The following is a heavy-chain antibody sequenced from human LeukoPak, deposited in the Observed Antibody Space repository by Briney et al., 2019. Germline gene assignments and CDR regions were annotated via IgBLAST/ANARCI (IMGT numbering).Heavy chain of an antibody. CDR2: IYYSGST. CDR3: AREGYCSSTSCSYYYYYYMDV. CDR1: GGSISSGGYY. D-gene: IGHD2-2*01. V-gene: IGHV4-31*03. J-gene: IGHJ6*03. Sequence: SQTLSLTCTVSGGSISSGGYYWSWIRQHPGKGLERIGYIYYSGSTYYNPSLKSRVTISVDTSKNQFSLKLSSVTAADTAVYYCAREGYCSSTSCSYYYYYYMDVWGKGTTVTVSS.